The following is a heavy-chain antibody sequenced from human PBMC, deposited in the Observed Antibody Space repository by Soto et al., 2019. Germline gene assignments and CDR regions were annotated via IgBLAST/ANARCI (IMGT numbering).Heavy chain of an antibody. J-gene: IGHJ4*02. CDR2: ISFDGSKE. CDR3: ATQWLALDN. Sequence: QVQLVESGGGVVQAGRSLRLSGVASGFTFSSYALHWVRQAPGKGLEWVAVISFDGSKEYYEDSVKGRFTISRDNSKNTLYLQMNSLRPEDTAVYYCATQWLALDNWGQGTLVTVSS. D-gene: IGHD6-19*01. CDR1: GFTFSSYA. V-gene: IGHV3-30-3*01.